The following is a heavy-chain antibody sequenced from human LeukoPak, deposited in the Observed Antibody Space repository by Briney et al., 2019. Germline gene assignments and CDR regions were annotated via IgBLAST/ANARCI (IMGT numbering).Heavy chain of an antibody. CDR2: IRSKANSYAT. Sequence: GGSLRLSCAASGFTFRGSAMHWVRQASGKGLEWVGRIRSKANSYATAYAASVKGRFTISRDDSKNTAYLQMNSLKTEDTAVYYCVREVSAWPKNWFDPWGQGTLVTVSS. CDR3: VREVSAWPKNWFDP. V-gene: IGHV3-73*01. J-gene: IGHJ5*02. CDR1: GFTFRGSA. D-gene: IGHD3-3*01.